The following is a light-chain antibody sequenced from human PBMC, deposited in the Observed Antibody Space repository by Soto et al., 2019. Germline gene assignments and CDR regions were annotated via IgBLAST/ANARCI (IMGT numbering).Light chain of an antibody. J-gene: IGLJ2*01. V-gene: IGLV1-44*01. Sequence: QAVVTQPPSASGTPGQRVIISCSGSISNIGSNTVNWYQHLPGTAPKLLIYSNNRRPSGVPDRFSGSKSGTSASLAISGLQSEDEADYYCAAWDDSLNGPVFGGGTKVTVL. CDR3: AAWDDSLNGPV. CDR2: SNN. CDR1: ISNIGSNT.